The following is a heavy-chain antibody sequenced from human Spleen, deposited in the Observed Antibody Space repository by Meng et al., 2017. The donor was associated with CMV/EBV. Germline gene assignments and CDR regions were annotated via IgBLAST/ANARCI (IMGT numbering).Heavy chain of an antibody. CDR3: AKGRLVPAD. CDR2: ISGSVNNT. Sequence: GESLKISCGTSGFSFSDYYMSWVRQAPGKGLEWVSGISGSVNNTHYADSVKGRFTISRDNSKNTLNLQMNSLRAEDSAVYYCAKGRLVPADWGQGTLVTVSS. J-gene: IGHJ4*02. CDR1: GFSFSDYY. V-gene: IGHV3-23*01. D-gene: IGHD2-2*01.